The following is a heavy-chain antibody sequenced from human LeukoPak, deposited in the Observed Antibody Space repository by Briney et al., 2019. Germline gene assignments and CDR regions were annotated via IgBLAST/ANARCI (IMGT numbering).Heavy chain of an antibody. V-gene: IGHV4-39*07. CDR3: ARDLSVYYDSSLGAFDI. CDR1: GGSISSGDYY. D-gene: IGHD3-22*01. CDR2: IYYSGST. Sequence: PSETLSLPCTVSGGSISSGDYYWGWIRQPPGKGLEWIGSIYYSGSTYYNPSLKSRVTISVDTPKNQFSLNLSSVTAADTAVYYCARDLSVYYDSSLGAFDIWGQGTMVTVSS. J-gene: IGHJ3*02.